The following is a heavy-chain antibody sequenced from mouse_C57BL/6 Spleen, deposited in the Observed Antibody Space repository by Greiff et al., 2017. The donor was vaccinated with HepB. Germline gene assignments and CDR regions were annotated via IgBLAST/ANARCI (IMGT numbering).Heavy chain of an antibody. J-gene: IGHJ1*03. CDR3: ARSAPSGRVSYWYFDV. CDR1: GYAFSSYW. D-gene: IGHD1-1*01. Sequence: QVQLQQSGAELVKPGASVKISCKASGYAFSSYWMNWVKQRPGKGLEWIGQIYPGDGDTNYNGKFKGKATLTADKSSSTAYMQLSSLTSEDSAVYFCARSAPSGRVSYWYFDVWGTGTTVTVSS. CDR2: IYPGDGDT. V-gene: IGHV1-80*01.